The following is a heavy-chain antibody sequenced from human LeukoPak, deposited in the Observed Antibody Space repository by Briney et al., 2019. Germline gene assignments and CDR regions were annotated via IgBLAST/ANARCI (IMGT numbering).Heavy chain of an antibody. Sequence: PSETLSLTCAVSGGSISSSNWWSWVRQPPGKGLEWIGEIYHSGSTNYNPSLKSRVTISVDTSKNQFSLKLSSVTAADTAVYYCARGRYYDYVWGSYRPFDYWGQGTLVTVFS. CDR2: IYHSGST. CDR1: GGSISSSNW. CDR3: ARGRYYDYVWGSYRPFDY. J-gene: IGHJ4*02. V-gene: IGHV4-4*02. D-gene: IGHD3-16*02.